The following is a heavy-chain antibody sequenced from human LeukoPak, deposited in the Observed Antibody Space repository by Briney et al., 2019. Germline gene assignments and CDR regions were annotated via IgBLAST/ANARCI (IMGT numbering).Heavy chain of an antibody. CDR1: GGSISSRNW. Sequence: PSETLSPTCAVSGGSISSRNWWSWVRQSPGKGLEWIGEIYHSGSTNYNPSLKSRVTISVDKSKNQFSLKLSSVTAADTAVYFCARERGGALTSYYRGSWFDPWGQGTLVTVSS. CDR3: ARERGGALTSYYRGSWFDP. D-gene: IGHD3-9*01. V-gene: IGHV4-4*02. CDR2: IYHSGST. J-gene: IGHJ5*02.